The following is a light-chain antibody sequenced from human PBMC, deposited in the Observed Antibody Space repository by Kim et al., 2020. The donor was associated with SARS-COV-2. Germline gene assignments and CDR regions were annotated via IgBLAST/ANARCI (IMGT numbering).Light chain of an antibody. CDR1: NIESKP. CDR3: QVWDSSSDHVV. CDR2: FDT. J-gene: IGLJ2*01. Sequence: SYELTQPPSESVAPGKTARITCGGNNIESKPVHWYQQRPGQAPVLVIFFDTDRPSGIPERFSGSNSGNTATLTISRVEAGDEADYYCQVWDSSSDHVVFGGGTQLTVL. V-gene: IGLV3-21*04.